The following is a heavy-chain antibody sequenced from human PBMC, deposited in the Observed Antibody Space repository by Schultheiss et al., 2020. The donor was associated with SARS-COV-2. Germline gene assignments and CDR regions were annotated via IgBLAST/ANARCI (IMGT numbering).Heavy chain of an antibody. CDR3: ANQYSYGPFHY. Sequence: GGSLRLSCAASGFTFSSYAMHWVRQAPGKGLEWVAVISYDGSNKYYADSVKGRFTISRDNSKNTLYLQMNSLRAEDTAVYYCANQYSYGPFHYWGQGTLVTVSS. CDR2: ISYDGSNK. J-gene: IGHJ4*02. V-gene: IGHV3-30*04. CDR1: GFTFSSYA. D-gene: IGHD5-18*01.